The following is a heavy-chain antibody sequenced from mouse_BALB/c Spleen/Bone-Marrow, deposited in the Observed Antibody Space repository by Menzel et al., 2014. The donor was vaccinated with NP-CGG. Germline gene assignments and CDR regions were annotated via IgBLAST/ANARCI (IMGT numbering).Heavy chain of an antibody. V-gene: IGHV2-9*02. D-gene: IGHD2-1*01. J-gene: IGHJ4*01. CDR2: IWAGGST. CDR1: GFSLTSYG. Sequence: VKLVESGPGLVAPSQSLSITCTVSGFSLTSYGVHWVRQPPGKGLEWLGVIWAGGSTNYNSALMSRLSISKDNSKSQVFLKMNSLQTDDTAMYYCARDPVYGNYDAMDYWGQGTSVTVSS. CDR3: ARDPVYGNYDAMDY.